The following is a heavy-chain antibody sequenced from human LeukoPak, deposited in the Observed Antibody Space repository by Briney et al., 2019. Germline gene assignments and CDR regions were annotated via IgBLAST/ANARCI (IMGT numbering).Heavy chain of an antibody. CDR3: ARDGGIIRFGGQDV. Sequence: PGGSLRLSCAASGFTFSSYWMSWVRQAPGKGLEWVANMNRDGSEKNYVDSIKGRFTIFRDTAANSLYLQMNSLRVEDTAVSYCARDGGIIRFGGQDVWGQGTTVIVS. CDR2: MNRDGSEK. CDR1: GFTFSSYW. J-gene: IGHJ6*02. D-gene: IGHD3-16*01. V-gene: IGHV3-7*01.